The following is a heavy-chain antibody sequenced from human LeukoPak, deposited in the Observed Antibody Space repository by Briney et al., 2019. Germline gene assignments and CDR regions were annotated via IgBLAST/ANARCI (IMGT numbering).Heavy chain of an antibody. Sequence: SETLSLTCTVSGGSISSGGYYWSWIRQHPGKGLEWIGYIYYSGSTYYNPSLKSRVTISVDTSKNQFSLKLSSVTAADTAVYYCARVGPAALFDYWGQGTLVTVSS. CDR2: IYYSGST. D-gene: IGHD6-13*01. V-gene: IGHV4-31*03. CDR3: ARVGPAALFDY. J-gene: IGHJ4*02. CDR1: GGSISSGGYY.